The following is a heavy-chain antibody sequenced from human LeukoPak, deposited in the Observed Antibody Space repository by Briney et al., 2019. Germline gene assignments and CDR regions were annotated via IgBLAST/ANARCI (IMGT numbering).Heavy chain of an antibody. CDR2: ISYDGSNE. CDR3: ARKGPYYDY. Sequence: GRSLRLSCAASGFTLGSYGMHWVRQAPGKGLEWVASISYDGSNEYYGDSVKGRFSVSRDNSKNTLYLHMNSLRADDTAVYYCARKGPYYDYWGQGTLVTVSS. CDR1: GFTLGSYG. V-gene: IGHV3-30*03. J-gene: IGHJ4*02.